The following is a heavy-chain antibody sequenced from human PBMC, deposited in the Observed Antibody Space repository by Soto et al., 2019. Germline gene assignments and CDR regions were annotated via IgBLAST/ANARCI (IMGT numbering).Heavy chain of an antibody. CDR1: GFTFSSYA. V-gene: IGHV3-23*01. J-gene: IGHJ4*02. D-gene: IGHD3-22*01. CDR2: ISGSGGST. Sequence: EVQLLESGGGLVQPGGSLRLSCAASGFTFSSYAMSWVRQAPGKGLEWVSAISGSGGSTYYADSVKGRFTISRDNSKNTLYLQMNSLRGEDTAVYYCAKDWHYYDSSGYFDYWGQGTLVTVSS. CDR3: AKDWHYYDSSGYFDY.